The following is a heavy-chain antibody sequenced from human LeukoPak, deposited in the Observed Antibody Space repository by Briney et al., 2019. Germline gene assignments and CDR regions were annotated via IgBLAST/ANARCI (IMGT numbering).Heavy chain of an antibody. D-gene: IGHD3-9*01. CDR2: IYHSGST. J-gene: IGHJ3*02. V-gene: IGHV4-38-2*02. CDR3: ARALRYFDWLLSLAPDPKGAYDAFDI. CDR1: GYSISSGYY. Sequence: SETLSLTCTVSGYSISSGYYWSWIRQPPGKGLEWIGYIYHSGSTYYNPSLKSRVTISVDRSKNQFSLKLSSVTAADTAVYYCARALRYFDWLLSLAPDPKGAYDAFDIWGQGTMVTVSS.